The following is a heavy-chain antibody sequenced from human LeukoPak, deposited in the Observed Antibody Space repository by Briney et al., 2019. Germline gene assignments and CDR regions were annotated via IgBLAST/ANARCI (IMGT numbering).Heavy chain of an antibody. Sequence: GGSLRLSCAASGFTFSSYWMSWVRQAPGKGLEWVAVIWSDGSNKYYADSVKGRFTISRDNSKNTLDLQMSSLRAEDTAVYYCARDMLWGYGGNSGRINWYFDLWGRGTLVTVSS. D-gene: IGHD4-23*01. V-gene: IGHV3-33*08. CDR1: GFTFSSYW. J-gene: IGHJ2*01. CDR3: ARDMLWGYGGNSGRINWYFDL. CDR2: IWSDGSNK.